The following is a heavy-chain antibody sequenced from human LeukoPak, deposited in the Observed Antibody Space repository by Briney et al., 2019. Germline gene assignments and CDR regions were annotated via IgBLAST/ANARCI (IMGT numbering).Heavy chain of an antibody. D-gene: IGHD2-2*01. CDR3: ARDTRLGYCRSTSCYASWFDP. J-gene: IGHJ5*02. CDR1: GFTFSSNA. Sequence: GGSLRLSCAASGFTFSSNAMSWVRQAPGKGLEWVSTISGGGDNTYYADSVKGRFTISRDNSKNTLYLQMNSLRTEDTALYYCARDTRLGYCRSTSCYASWFDPWGQGTLVTVSS. CDR2: ISGGGDNT. V-gene: IGHV3-23*01.